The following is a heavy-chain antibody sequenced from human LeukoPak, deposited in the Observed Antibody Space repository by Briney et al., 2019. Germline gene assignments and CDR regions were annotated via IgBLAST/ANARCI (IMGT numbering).Heavy chain of an antibody. CDR2: IYYSGST. Sequence: PSETLSLTCTVSGGSISSYYWSWVRQPPGKGLEWIGSIYYSGSTNSNTSFKSGVPISVDTSKNQFSLKLSSVTAADTAVYYCAREAARVGDEDAFDIWGQGTMVTVSS. J-gene: IGHJ3*02. D-gene: IGHD2-2*01. CDR1: GGSISSYY. CDR3: AREAARVGDEDAFDI. V-gene: IGHV4-59*01.